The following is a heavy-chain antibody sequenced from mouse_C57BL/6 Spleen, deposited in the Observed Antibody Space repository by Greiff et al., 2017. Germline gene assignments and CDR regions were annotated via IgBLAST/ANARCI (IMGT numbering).Heavy chain of an antibody. CDR2: IYPGDGDT. J-gene: IGHJ3*01. D-gene: IGHD1-1*02. CDR1: GYAFSSSW. CDR3: LSPLYGLAY. Sequence: VQLQQSGPELVKPGASVKISCKASGYAFSSSWMNWVKQRPGKGLEWIGRIYPGDGDTNYNGKFKGKATLTADKSSSTAYMQLSSLTSEDSAVYFCLSPLYGLAYWGQGTLVTVSA. V-gene: IGHV1-82*01.